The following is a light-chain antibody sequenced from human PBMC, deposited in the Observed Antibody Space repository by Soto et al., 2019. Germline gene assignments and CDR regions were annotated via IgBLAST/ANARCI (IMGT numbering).Light chain of an antibody. CDR3: QHYQSGHPIA. J-gene: IGKJ5*01. CDR2: GAS. V-gene: IGKV3-20*01. CDR1: QSVGSD. Sequence: EIVLTLSPGTLSLSQGERATLSCRASQSVGSDLAWYQQKPGQAPRLLISGASSRATGIPDRFTGSGSETSFTLTISRLEPEDFALYYCQHYQSGHPIAFGQGTLLEIK.